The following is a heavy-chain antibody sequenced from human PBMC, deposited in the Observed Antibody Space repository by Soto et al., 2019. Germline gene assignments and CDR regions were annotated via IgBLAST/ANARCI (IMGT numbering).Heavy chain of an antibody. J-gene: IGHJ4*02. CDR1: GGSFSGYY. CDR2: INHSGGT. V-gene: IGHV4-34*01. CDR3: ATAHYDFWSGFSQKYYFDY. Sequence: QVHLQQWGAGLLKPSETLSLTCAGYGGSFSGYYRNCIRQSPGTGRGWIGDINHSGGTNYTPSLKSRVTISLDTSKNQFSLRLSSVTAADTAVYYCATAHYDFWSGFSQKYYFDYWGQGTQVTVCS. D-gene: IGHD3-3*01.